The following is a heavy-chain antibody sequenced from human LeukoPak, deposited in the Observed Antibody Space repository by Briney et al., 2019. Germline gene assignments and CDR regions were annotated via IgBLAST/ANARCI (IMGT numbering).Heavy chain of an antibody. Sequence: GGSLRLSCAASGFTFSSYGMHWVRQAPGKGLEWVAVISYDGSNKYYADSVKGRFTISRDNSKNTLYLQMNSLRAEDTAVYYCAKAVGSSGWYFDYWGQGTLVTVSS. D-gene: IGHD6-19*01. CDR2: ISYDGSNK. CDR1: GFTFSSYG. CDR3: AKAVGSSGWYFDY. V-gene: IGHV3-30*18. J-gene: IGHJ4*02.